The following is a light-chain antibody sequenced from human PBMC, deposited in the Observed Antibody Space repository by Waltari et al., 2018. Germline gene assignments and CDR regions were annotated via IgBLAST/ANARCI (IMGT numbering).Light chain of an antibody. CDR2: DVS. J-gene: IGLJ2*01. CDR1: SRAVGGYNN. CDR3: CSYAGSYTLI. Sequence: QSALTQPRSVSGSPGQPVTIPCTGTSRAVGGYNNVSWYQQHPGKVPKLIIFDVSTRPSGVPNRFSGSKSGNTASLTISGLLAEDEADYYCCSYAGSYTLIFGGGTKMTVL. V-gene: IGLV2-11*01.